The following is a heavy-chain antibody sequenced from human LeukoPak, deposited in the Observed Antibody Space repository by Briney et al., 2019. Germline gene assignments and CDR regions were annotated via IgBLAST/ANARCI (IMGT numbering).Heavy chain of an antibody. D-gene: IGHD6-13*01. CDR3: ARGSISTAGTFDY. V-gene: IGHV3-48*02. Sequence: GGSLRLSCAASGFTFSTYSMNWVRQAPGKGLEWVSCISSSSSIIYYADSVKGRFTISRDNARNSLYLQINSLRDEDTAVYYCARGSISTAGTFDYWGQGTLVTVSS. J-gene: IGHJ4*02. CDR1: GFTFSTYS. CDR2: ISSSSSII.